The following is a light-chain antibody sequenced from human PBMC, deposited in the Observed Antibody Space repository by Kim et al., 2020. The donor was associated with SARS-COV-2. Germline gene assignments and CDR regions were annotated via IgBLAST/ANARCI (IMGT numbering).Light chain of an antibody. CDR1: QTIDRN. CDR3: QQSYKSPWT. V-gene: IGKV1-39*01. Sequence: GSVGNTVTVTFRARQTIDRNLNWYQKRPGKAPDLLIFGASGLQSGVPSRFSGGGSGTDFTLTISGLEAEDFATYVCQQSYKSPWTFGQGTKVDIK. CDR2: GAS. J-gene: IGKJ1*01.